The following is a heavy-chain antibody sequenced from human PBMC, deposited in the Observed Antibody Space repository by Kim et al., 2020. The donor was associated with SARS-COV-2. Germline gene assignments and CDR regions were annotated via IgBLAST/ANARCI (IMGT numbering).Heavy chain of an antibody. V-gene: IGHV5-51*01. CDR2: IYPGDSDT. CDR3: ASTTRAWPFRAPDI. J-gene: IGHJ3*02. CDR1: GYSFTSYW. D-gene: IGHD1-1*01. Sequence: GESLKISCKGSGYSFTSYWIAWVRQMPGKGLEWMGIIYPGDSDTRYSPFFQGQANTPVDTFISIAYLQWRSPTAPDPATHYCASTTRAWPFRAPDIWGQG.